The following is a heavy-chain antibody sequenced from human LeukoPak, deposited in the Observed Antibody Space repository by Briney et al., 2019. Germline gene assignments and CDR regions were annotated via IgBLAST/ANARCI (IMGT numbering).Heavy chain of an antibody. CDR3: ARDLYYYGSGSYYNWFDP. CDR2: IYYSGST. J-gene: IGHJ5*02. D-gene: IGHD3-10*01. CDR1: GGSITSTDHY. Sequence: PSETLSLTCSVSGGSITSTDHYWGWIRQPPGKGLEWIGSIYYSGSTYYNPSLKSRVTISVDTSKNQFSLKLSSVTAADTAVYYCARDLYYYGSGSYYNWFDPWGQGTLVTVSS. V-gene: IGHV4-39*07.